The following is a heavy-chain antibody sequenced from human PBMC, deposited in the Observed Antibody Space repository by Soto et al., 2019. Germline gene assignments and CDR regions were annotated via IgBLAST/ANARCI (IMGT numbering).Heavy chain of an antibody. V-gene: IGHV1-69*08. Sequence: QVQLVQSGAEVKKPGSSVKVSCKASGGTFSSYTISWVRQAPGQGLEWMGRIIPILGIANYAQKFQGRVTITADKSTSTAYMELSSLRSEDTAVYYCAREKNEDSGSSNWYFDLWGRGTLVTVSS. CDR1: GGTFSSYT. CDR2: IIPILGIA. CDR3: AREKNEDSGSSNWYFDL. J-gene: IGHJ2*01. D-gene: IGHD1-26*01.